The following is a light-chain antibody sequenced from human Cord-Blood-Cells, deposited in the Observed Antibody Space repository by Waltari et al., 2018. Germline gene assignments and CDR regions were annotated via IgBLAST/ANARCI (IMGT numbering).Light chain of an antibody. CDR2: DAS. CDR1: QSVSSY. CDR3: QQRSNWPRSIT. Sequence: EIVLTQSPATLSLSPGERATLSCRASQSVSSYLAWYQQKHGQAPRLLIYDASNRATGIPARFSGSGSGTDFTLTISSLEPEDFAVYYCQQRSNWPRSITFGQGTRLEIK. V-gene: IGKV3-11*01. J-gene: IGKJ5*01.